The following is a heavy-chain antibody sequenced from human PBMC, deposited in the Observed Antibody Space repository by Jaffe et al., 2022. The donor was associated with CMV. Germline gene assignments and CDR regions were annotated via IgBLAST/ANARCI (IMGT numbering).Heavy chain of an antibody. CDR2: IKSDISGGTT. CDR3: TSPYDYVWGSDV. V-gene: IGHV3-15*01. CDR1: GFTFSRAW. Sequence: EVQLVESGGGLVKPGGSLRLSCAASGFTFSRAWMSWVRQAPGKGLEWVGRIKSDISGGTTDYGVSVKGRFTISRDDSKNTLYLQMTSLKTEDTAVYYCTSPYDYVWGSDVWGKGTTVTVSP. J-gene: IGHJ6*04. D-gene: IGHD3-16*01.